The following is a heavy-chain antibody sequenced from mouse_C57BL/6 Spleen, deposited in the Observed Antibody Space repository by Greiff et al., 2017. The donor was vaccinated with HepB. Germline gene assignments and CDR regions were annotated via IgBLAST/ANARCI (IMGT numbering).Heavy chain of an antibody. CDR1: GYAFTNYL. J-gene: IGHJ2*01. CDR2: INPGSGGT. CDR3: ERYDYGSSPDY. Sequence: VQLQQSGAELVRPGTSVKVSCKASGYAFTNYLIEWVKQRPGQGLEWIGVINPGSGGTNYNEKFKGKATLTADKSSSTAYMQLSSLTSEDSAVYFCERYDYGSSPDYGGQGTTLTVSS. V-gene: IGHV1-54*01. D-gene: IGHD1-1*01.